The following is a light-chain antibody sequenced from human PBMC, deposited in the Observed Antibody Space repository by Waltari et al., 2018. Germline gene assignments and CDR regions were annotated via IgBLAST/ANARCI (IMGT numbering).Light chain of an antibody. CDR1: QSLSNN. J-gene: IGKJ4*01. V-gene: IGKV3-15*01. CDR3: QQYNNWPPLT. Sequence: EIVMTQSPATMSVSPGERANLSCRVSQSLSNNLAWYQQKPGQAPRLLIYYASTRATGIPARFSGSGSGTEFTLTISSLQSEDVAVYYCQQYNNWPPLTFGGGTKVEIK. CDR2: YAS.